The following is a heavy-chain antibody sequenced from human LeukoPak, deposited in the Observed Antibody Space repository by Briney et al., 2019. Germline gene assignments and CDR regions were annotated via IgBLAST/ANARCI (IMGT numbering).Heavy chain of an antibody. CDR3: ARADCSSTSCYELDY. CDR1: GFTFSDYY. Sequence: GGSLRLSCAGSGFTFSDYYMNWIRQAPGKGLEWVSYISSSDSTIYYTDSVKGRFTISRDNAKNSLYLQMNSLRADDTAVYYCARADCSSTSCYELDYWGQGTLVTVSS. V-gene: IGHV3-11*04. D-gene: IGHD2-2*01. J-gene: IGHJ4*02. CDR2: ISSSDSTI.